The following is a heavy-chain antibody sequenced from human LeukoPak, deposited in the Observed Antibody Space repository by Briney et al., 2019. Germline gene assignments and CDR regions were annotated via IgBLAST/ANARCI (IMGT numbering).Heavy chain of an antibody. CDR1: GFTFSSYA. CDR2: ISYDGSNK. CDR3: AREGRHYASLDY. Sequence: PGRSLRLSCAASGFTFSSYAMHWVRQAPGKGLEWVAVISYDGSNKYYADSVKGRFTISRDNSKNTLYLQMNSLRAEDTAVYYCAREGRHYASLDYWGQGTLVTVSS. V-gene: IGHV3-30*04. J-gene: IGHJ4*02. D-gene: IGHD3-22*01.